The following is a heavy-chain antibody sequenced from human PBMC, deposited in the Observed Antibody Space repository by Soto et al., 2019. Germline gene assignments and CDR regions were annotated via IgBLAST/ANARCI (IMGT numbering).Heavy chain of an antibody. V-gene: IGHV4-59*01. CDR3: ARISSVDPYGYVNDGLDV. D-gene: IGHD5-18*01. J-gene: IGHJ6*02. CDR1: AGSIRSYY. CDR2: FYHSGNS. Sequence: SETLSLTCSVAAGSIRSYYWSWIRQSPERGLEWIGYFYHSGNSNYNPSLKSRVTISGDTPKNQPSLSLRSVTAADTAVYFCARISSVDPYGYVNDGLDVWGQGTTVTVSS.